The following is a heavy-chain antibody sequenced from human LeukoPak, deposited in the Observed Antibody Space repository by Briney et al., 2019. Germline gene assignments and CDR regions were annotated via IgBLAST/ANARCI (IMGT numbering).Heavy chain of an antibody. V-gene: IGHV3-20*04. CDR2: INWSGGRT. CDR3: ARDLTRTDN. Sequence: PGGSLRLSCAASGFMFDDYGMSWVRQAPGKGLEWVSGINWSGGRTSYGDSLKGRFTISRDNAKNTLYLQMNSLRAEDTALYYCARDLTRTDNWGQGTLVTVSS. J-gene: IGHJ4*02. CDR1: GFMFDDYG. D-gene: IGHD1/OR15-1a*01.